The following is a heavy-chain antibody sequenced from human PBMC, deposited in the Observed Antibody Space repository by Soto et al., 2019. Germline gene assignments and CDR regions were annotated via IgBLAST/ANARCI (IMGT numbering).Heavy chain of an antibody. CDR3: AHRVLRTVFGLVTTTAIYFDL. V-gene: IGHV2-5*02. CDR2: IYWDDDK. D-gene: IGHD3-3*01. Sequence: QITLKESGPTVVKPTETLTLTCTFSGFSLTTSGVGVGWVRQSPGKAPEWLALIYWDDDKRYSTSLKSRLTITKDTPKNQVVLTMANVDPADTATYYCAHRVLRTVFGLVTTTAIYFDLWGQGTPVVVSS. J-gene: IGHJ4*02. CDR1: GFSLTTSGVG.